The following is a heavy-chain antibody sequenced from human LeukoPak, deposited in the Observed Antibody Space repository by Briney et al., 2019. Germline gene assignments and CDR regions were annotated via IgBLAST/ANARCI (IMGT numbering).Heavy chain of an antibody. J-gene: IGHJ4*02. Sequence: GGSLRLSCAASGFTFSSYAMHWVRQAPGKGLEWVAVISYDGNNKYYADSVKGRFTISRDNSKNTLYLQMNSLRAEDTAVYYCARDLFSILTGSSYFDYWGQGTLVTVSS. V-gene: IGHV3-30*04. CDR1: GFTFSSYA. CDR2: ISYDGNNK. CDR3: ARDLFSILTGSSYFDY. D-gene: IGHD3-9*01.